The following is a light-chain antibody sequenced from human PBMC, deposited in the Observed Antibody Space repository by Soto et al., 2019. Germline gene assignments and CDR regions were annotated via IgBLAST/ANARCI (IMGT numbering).Light chain of an antibody. CDR1: ENIYSY. V-gene: IGKV1-39*01. CDR3: QQSYSTPLT. Sequence: DIKMTPSPSSLSASVGDRVTITCRASENIYSYVNWYQQKSGHAPKLLIFGTSSLHSGVPSGFSGSGSGTEFTLTINSLQPEDFATYYCQQSYSTPLTFGGGTKVDIK. CDR2: GTS. J-gene: IGKJ4*01.